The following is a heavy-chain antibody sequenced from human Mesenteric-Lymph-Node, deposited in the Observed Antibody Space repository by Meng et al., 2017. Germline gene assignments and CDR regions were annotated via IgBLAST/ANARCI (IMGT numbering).Heavy chain of an antibody. Sequence: QGQVQEAGPGLVRPSETLSLTCTVFGGSVSSGSYYWSWIRQPPGKGLEWIGYIYYGGTTNYKPSLKSRVTISADTSKNQFSLKLSSVTAADTAVYYCARGSRGYSYGWGQGTLVTVSS. J-gene: IGHJ4*02. CDR2: IYYGGTT. D-gene: IGHD5-18*01. V-gene: IGHV4-61*01. CDR1: GGSVSSGSYY. CDR3: ARGSRGYSYG.